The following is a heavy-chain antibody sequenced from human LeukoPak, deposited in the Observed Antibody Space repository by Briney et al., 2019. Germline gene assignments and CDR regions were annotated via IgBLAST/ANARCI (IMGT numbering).Heavy chain of an antibody. J-gene: IGHJ6*02. CDR1: GFTFSSYA. V-gene: IGHV3-23*01. CDR2: ISGSGGST. Sequence: PGESLRLSCAASGFTFSSYAMSWVRQAPGKGLEWVSAISGSGGSTYYADSVKGRFTISRDNSKNTLYLQMNSLRAEDTAVYYCAKRHSSSPLGRYYYYYGMDVWGQGTTVTVSS. D-gene: IGHD6-6*01. CDR3: AKRHSSSPLGRYYYYYGMDV.